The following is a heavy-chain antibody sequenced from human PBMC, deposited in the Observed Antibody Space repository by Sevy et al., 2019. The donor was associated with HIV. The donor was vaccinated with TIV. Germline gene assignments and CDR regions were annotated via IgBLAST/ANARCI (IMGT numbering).Heavy chain of an antibody. CDR3: ARAPPVVVVPGAPSWFDP. V-gene: IGHV4-34*01. CDR1: GGSFSGYY. CDR2: INHSGST. Sequence: SETLSLTCAVYGGSFSGYYWNWIRQSPGKGLEWIGEINHSGSTNYNPSLKSRVTISVDTFKNPISLRLNSVTAADKAVYYCARAPPVVVVPGAPSWFDPWGQGTLVTVS. J-gene: IGHJ5*02. D-gene: IGHD2-2*01.